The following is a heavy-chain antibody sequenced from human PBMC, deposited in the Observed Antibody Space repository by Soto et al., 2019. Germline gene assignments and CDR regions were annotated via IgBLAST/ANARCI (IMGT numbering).Heavy chain of an antibody. Sequence: SETLSLTCTVSGGSISSSSYYWGWIRQPPGKGLEWIGSIYYSGSTYYNPSLKSRVTISVDTSKNQFSLKLSSVTAADTAVYYCARTLNIVVVPAAWFSLDDTGYNWFDPWGQGTLVTVSS. CDR2: IYYSGST. J-gene: IGHJ5*02. D-gene: IGHD2-2*01. CDR1: GGSISSSSYY. V-gene: IGHV4-39*01. CDR3: ARTLNIVVVPAAWFSLDDTGYNWFDP.